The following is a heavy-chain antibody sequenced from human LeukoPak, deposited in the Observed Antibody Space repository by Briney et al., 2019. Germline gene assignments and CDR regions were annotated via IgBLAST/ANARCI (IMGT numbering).Heavy chain of an antibody. Sequence: GSLRLSCAASGFTFSSYSMNWVRQPPGKGLEWIGEINHSGSTNYNPSLKSRVTISVDTSKNQFSLKLSSVTAADTAVYYCARHPSRSGYYSFDYWGQGTLVTVSS. J-gene: IGHJ4*02. CDR2: INHSGST. V-gene: IGHV4-34*01. CDR3: ARHPSRSGYYSFDY. CDR1: GFTFSSYS. D-gene: IGHD3-22*01.